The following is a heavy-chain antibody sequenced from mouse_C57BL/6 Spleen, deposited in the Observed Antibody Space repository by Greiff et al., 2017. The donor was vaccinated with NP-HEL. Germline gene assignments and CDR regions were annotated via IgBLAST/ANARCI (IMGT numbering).Heavy chain of an antibody. CDR2: IDPSDSET. D-gene: IGHD2-1*01. CDR1: GYTFTSYW. CDR3: ARGGDGNYGWYFDV. Sequence: QVQLKQPGAELVRPGSSVKLSCKASGYTFTSYWMHWVKQRPIQGLEWIGNIDPSDSETHYNQKFKDKATLTVDKSSSTAYMQLSSLTSEDSAVYYCARGGDGNYGWYFDVWGTGTTVTVSS. J-gene: IGHJ1*03. V-gene: IGHV1-52*01.